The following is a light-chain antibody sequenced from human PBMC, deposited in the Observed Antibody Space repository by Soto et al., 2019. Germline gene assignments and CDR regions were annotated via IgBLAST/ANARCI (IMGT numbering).Light chain of an antibody. V-gene: IGKV1-5*03. CDR1: QSVSRW. J-gene: IGKJ1*01. CDR2: KAS. CDR3: QQYNDNWT. Sequence: DIQMTQSPSTLSASVGDRVTITCRASQSVSRWLAWYQQKPGKAPKLLIYKASTLESVAPSRFSGSGSGTEVTLAISSLQPDDSATYYCQQYNDNWTFGQGTKVEIK.